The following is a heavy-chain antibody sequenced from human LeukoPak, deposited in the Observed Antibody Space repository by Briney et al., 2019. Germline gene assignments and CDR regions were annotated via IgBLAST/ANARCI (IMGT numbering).Heavy chain of an antibody. J-gene: IGHJ4*02. CDR1: GFTFSSYA. V-gene: IGHV3-21*01. D-gene: IGHD4-17*01. CDR2: ISSSSSYI. Sequence: PGGSLRLSCVASGFTFSSYAMNWVRQAPGKGLEWVSSISSSSSYIYYADSVKGRFTISRDNAKNSLYLQMNSLRAEDTAVYYCARDKSYGDNYFDYWGQGTLVAASS. CDR3: ARDKSYGDNYFDY.